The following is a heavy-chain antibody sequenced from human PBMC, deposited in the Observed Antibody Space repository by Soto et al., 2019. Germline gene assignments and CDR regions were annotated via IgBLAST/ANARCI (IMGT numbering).Heavy chain of an antibody. Sequence: GESLKISCAASGFTFSDYYMSWIRQAPGKVLEWVSYISSSSSYTNYADSVKGRFTISRDNAKNSLYLQMNSLRAEDTAVYYCARDKDIVVVPAAINGMDVWGQGXTVTVYS. CDR2: ISSSSSYT. CDR1: GFTFSDYY. V-gene: IGHV3-11*06. CDR3: ARDKDIVVVPAAINGMDV. D-gene: IGHD2-2*02. J-gene: IGHJ6*02.